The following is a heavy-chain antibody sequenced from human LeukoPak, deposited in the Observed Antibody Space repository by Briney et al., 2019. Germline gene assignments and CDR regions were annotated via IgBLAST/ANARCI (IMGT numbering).Heavy chain of an antibody. CDR1: GFTFSSYT. V-gene: IGHV3-21*01. CDR2: ISGSNIYI. J-gene: IGHJ6*02. D-gene: IGHD3-10*01. CDR3: ARSGGSGSYYGYYYGMDV. Sequence: NTGESLRLSCAASGFTFSSYTMNWVRQAPGKGLEWVSFISGSNIYIYYADSVKGRFTISRDNAKNSLYLQMNSLRAEDTAVYYCARSGGSGSYYGYYYGMDVWGQGTTVTVSS.